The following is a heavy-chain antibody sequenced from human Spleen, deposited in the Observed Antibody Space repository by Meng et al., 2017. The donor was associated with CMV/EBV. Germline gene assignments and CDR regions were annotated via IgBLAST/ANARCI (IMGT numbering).Heavy chain of an antibody. D-gene: IGHD5/OR15-5a*01. CDR1: GFTFSSYA. CDR3: ARVGLGYHGMDV. V-gene: IGHV3-30-3*01. J-gene: IGHJ6*02. CDR2: ISYDGSNK. Sequence: GESLKISCAASGFTFSSYAMHWVRQASGKGLEWVAVISYDGSNKYYADSVKGRFTISRDNSKNTLYLQMNSLRAEDTAVYYCARVGLGYHGMDVWGQGTTVTVSS.